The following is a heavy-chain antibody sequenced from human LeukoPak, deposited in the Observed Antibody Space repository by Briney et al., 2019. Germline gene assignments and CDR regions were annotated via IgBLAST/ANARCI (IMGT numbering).Heavy chain of an antibody. CDR3: ARDPPRIAAAGTKAFDI. CDR2: ISENGDST. CDR1: GFIFSRYG. Sequence: GGSLRLSCAASGFIFSRYGMSWVRQAPGKGLGWVSSISENGDSTHYADSVKGRLTISRDNAKNSLYLQMNSLRAEDTAVYYCARDPPRIAAAGTKAFDIWGQGTMVTVSS. V-gene: IGHV3-23*01. J-gene: IGHJ3*02. D-gene: IGHD6-13*01.